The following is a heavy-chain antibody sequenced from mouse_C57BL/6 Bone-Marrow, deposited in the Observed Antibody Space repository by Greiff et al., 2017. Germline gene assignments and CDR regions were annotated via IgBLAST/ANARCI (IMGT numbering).Heavy chain of an antibody. V-gene: IGHV5-12*01. Sequence: EVKLMESGGGLVQPGGSLKLSCAASGFTLSDYYMYWVRQTPEKRLEWVAYISNGGGSTYYPDTVKGRFTISRDNAQNTLYLQMSRLKSEDTAMYYCARLSYGWYVDVWGTGTTVTVSS. CDR2: ISNGGGST. J-gene: IGHJ1*03. D-gene: IGHD2-12*01. CDR3: ARLSYGWYVDV. CDR1: GFTLSDYY.